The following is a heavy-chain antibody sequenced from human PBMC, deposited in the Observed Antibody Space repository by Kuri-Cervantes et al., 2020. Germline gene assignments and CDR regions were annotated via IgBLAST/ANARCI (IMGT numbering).Heavy chain of an antibody. CDR1: GFTFSSYS. D-gene: IGHD5-12*01. CDR2: ISSSSSYI. J-gene: IGHJ3*02. Sequence: GGSLRLSCAASGFTFSSYSMNWVRQAPGKGLEWVSCISSSSSYIYYADSVKGRFTISRDNAKNSLYLQMNSLRAEDTAVYYCARDGIYSGYDFDAFDIWGQGTMVTVSS. CDR3: ARDGIYSGYDFDAFDI. V-gene: IGHV3-21*01.